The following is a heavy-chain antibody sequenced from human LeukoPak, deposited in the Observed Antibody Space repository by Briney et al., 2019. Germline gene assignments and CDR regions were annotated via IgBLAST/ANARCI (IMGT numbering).Heavy chain of an antibody. CDR2: MNPNSGNT. CDR1: GYTFTSYD. CDR3: ASSPLYDFWSGFKNYYYGLDV. D-gene: IGHD3-3*01. J-gene: IGHJ6*02. V-gene: IGHV1-8*01. Sequence: ASVKVSCKASGYTFTSYDINWVRQATGQGLEGMGWMNPNSGNTGYAQKFQGRVTMTRNTSISTAYMELSSLRSEDTAVYYCASSPLYDFWSGFKNYYYGLDVWGQGTTVTVSS.